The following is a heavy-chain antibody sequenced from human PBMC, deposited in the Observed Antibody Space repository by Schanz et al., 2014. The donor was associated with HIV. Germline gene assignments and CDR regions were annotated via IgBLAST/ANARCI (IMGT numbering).Heavy chain of an antibody. Sequence: EVQLLESGGGLVQPGGSLRLSCTGSGFTFINYAMTWVRQAPGKGLEFVSAISGSGRNKFHIDSVKGRFTISRDNSKNTVYLQMDRLRADDTAVYYCAKAPYSIGWFDWFAPWGQGSQVTVSS. CDR1: GFTFINYA. CDR2: ISGSGRNK. V-gene: IGHV3-23*01. J-gene: IGHJ5*02. CDR3: AKAPYSIGWFDWFAP. D-gene: IGHD6-19*01.